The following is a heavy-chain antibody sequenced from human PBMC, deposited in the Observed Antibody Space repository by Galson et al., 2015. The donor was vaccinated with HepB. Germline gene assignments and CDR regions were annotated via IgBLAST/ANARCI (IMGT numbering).Heavy chain of an antibody. CDR3: ARRAYSGSAASDY. CDR2: IYPAASDV. J-gene: IGHJ4*02. D-gene: IGHD6-6*01. V-gene: IGHV5-51*01. CDR1: GNNFANYW. Sequence: QSGAEVKKPGESLKISCKDFGNNFANYWIGRVRQMPGKGLEWMGIIYPAASDVRYSPSFQGQVTISADRSISTAYLQWNSLKASDTAMYYCARRAYSGSAASDYWGQGTLVTVSS.